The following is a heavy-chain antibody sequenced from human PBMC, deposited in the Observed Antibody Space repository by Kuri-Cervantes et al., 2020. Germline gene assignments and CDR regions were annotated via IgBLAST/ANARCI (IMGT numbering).Heavy chain of an antibody. Sequence: GGSLRLSCTASGFTISSYSMNWVRQAPGKGLEWVSSITSSSAYIYYGDSVKGRFTISRDNAKNSLYLQMNSLRSEDTAVYYCAIPGGIELRYYYYYMDVWGKGTTVTVSS. CDR3: AIPGGIELRYYYYYMDV. V-gene: IGHV3-21*04. J-gene: IGHJ6*03. CDR2: ITSSSAYI. CDR1: GFTISSYS. D-gene: IGHD2-8*01.